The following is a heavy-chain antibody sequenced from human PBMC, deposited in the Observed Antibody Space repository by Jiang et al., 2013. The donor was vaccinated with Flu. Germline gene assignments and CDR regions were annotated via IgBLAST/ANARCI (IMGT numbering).Heavy chain of an antibody. D-gene: IGHD2-15*01. Sequence: GLVWVSSINSDGSTTTYPDSAEGRFTISRDNAKNTLYLQMNSLRAEDTAVYYCARMSSDCSGGGCYPVWHYDSWGQGPWSPSPQ. CDR2: INSDGSTT. V-gene: IGHV3-74*01. CDR3: ARMSSDCSGGGCYPVWHYDS. J-gene: IGHJ4*02.